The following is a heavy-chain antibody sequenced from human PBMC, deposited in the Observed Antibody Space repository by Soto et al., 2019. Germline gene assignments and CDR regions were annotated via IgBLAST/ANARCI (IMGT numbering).Heavy chain of an antibody. Sequence: EVQLVESGEGLVQPGASLRLSCAASGLIFSSYAMHWVRQAPGKGLEYVSAISSNGGTTYYADSVKGRFTISRDNSKNTLYLQMGSLRAEDMAVYYCGRAKYASGYYSGWGQGTLVTVSS. V-gene: IGHV3-64*02. D-gene: IGHD5-12*01. J-gene: IGHJ4*02. CDR3: GRAKYASGYYSG. CDR2: ISSNGGTT. CDR1: GLIFSSYA.